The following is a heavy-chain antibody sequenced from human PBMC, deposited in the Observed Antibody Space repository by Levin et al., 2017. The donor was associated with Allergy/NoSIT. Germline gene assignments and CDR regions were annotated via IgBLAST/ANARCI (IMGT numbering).Heavy chain of an antibody. CDR1: GFTFSSYG. V-gene: IGHV3-30*18. Sequence: PGGSLRLSCAASGFTFSSYGMHWVRQAPGKGLEWVAVISYDGSNKYYADSVKGRFTISRDNSKNTLYLQMNSLRAEDTAVYYCAKDYHSSSSGACDIWGQGTMVTVSS. J-gene: IGHJ3*02. CDR3: AKDYHSSSSGACDI. D-gene: IGHD6-6*01. CDR2: ISYDGSNK.